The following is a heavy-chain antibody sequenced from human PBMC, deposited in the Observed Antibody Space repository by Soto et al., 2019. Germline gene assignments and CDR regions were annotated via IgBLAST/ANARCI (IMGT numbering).Heavy chain of an antibody. V-gene: IGHV1-2*02. CDR3: ARVVHTMIHGVRFRVDQ. Sequence: QVQLVQSGAEMKKPGASVKVSCESSGYTFTAYYIHWVRQAPGHGLEWMGWINPNGGGTKYAQKFHGRVTMTRDTSINTAYMAVTRLTSDDTAVYCCARVVHTMIHGVRFRVDQWGQGTLVTVSS. D-gene: IGHD3-10*01. CDR2: INPNGGGT. CDR1: GYTFTAYY. J-gene: IGHJ4*02.